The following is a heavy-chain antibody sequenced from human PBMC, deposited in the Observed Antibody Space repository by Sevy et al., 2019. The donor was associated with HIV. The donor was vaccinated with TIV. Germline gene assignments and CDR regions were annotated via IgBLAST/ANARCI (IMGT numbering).Heavy chain of an antibody. CDR3: AREIRWPYYYDSSGYYGGVDY. Sequence: GGSLRLSCAASGFTFSSYAMHWVRQAPGKGLEWVAVISYDGSNKYYADSVKGRFTISRDNSKNTLYLQMNSLRAEDTAVYYCAREIRWPYYYDSSGYYGGVDYWGQETLVTVSS. CDR1: GFTFSSYA. CDR2: ISYDGSNK. J-gene: IGHJ4*02. D-gene: IGHD3-22*01. V-gene: IGHV3-30-3*01.